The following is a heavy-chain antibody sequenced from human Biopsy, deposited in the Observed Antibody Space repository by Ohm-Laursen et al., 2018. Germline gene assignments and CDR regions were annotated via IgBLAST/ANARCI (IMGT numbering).Heavy chain of an antibody. CDR1: GGAFCSSA. CDR2: IIGIFRTA. D-gene: IGHD1/OR15-1a*01. CDR3: ARGGGYNWNNGWFDP. V-gene: IGHV1-69*01. Sequence: SDTHSCTASGGAFCSSAVTCGRRAPRQGLEWMGGIIGIFRTAHYAQKFQGRVTITADEFMSTAYMELSSLRSEDTAVYYCARGGGYNWNNGWFDPWGQGTLVTVSS. J-gene: IGHJ5*02.